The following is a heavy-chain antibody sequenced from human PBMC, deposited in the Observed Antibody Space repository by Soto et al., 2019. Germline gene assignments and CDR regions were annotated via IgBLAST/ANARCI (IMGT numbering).Heavy chain of an antibody. J-gene: IGHJ4*02. Sequence: SETLSLTCAVYGGSFSGYYWSWIRQPPGKGLEWIGEINHSGSTNYNPSLKSRVTISVDTSKNQFSLKLSSVTAADTAVYYCARGPLRRTVTTRFDYWGQGTLVTVSS. CDR1: GGSFSGYY. CDR3: ARGPLRRTVTTRFDY. D-gene: IGHD4-17*01. V-gene: IGHV4-34*01. CDR2: INHSGST.